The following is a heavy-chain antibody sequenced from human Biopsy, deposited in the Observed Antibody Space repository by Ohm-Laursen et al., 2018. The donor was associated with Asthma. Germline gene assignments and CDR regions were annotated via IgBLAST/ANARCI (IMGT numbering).Heavy chain of an antibody. J-gene: IGHJ4*02. CDR1: GFSFSNFA. Sequence: SLRLSCAASGFSFSNFAIHWVRQAPGKGLEWVGVISKDASTQDYADSVKGRFTISRDNSKNTLYLQMNSLRAEDTAVYYCAKGYYYDSSGFDYWGQGTLVTVSS. CDR2: ISKDASTQ. D-gene: IGHD3-22*01. V-gene: IGHV3-30*07. CDR3: AKGYYYDSSGFDY.